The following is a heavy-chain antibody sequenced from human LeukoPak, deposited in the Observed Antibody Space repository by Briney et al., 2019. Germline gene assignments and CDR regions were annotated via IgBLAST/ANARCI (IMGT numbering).Heavy chain of an antibody. CDR2: IYHSGST. J-gene: IGHJ4*02. D-gene: IGHD2-2*01. V-gene: IGHV4-38-2*01. Sequence: SETLSLTCAVSGYSISSGYYWGWIRQPPGKGLEWIGGIYHSGSTYYNPSLKSRVTISVDTSKNQFSLKLSSVTAADTAVYYCVYVVVPAAQAAYYFDYWGPGTLVTVSS. CDR3: VYVVVPAAQAAYYFDY. CDR1: GYSISSGYY.